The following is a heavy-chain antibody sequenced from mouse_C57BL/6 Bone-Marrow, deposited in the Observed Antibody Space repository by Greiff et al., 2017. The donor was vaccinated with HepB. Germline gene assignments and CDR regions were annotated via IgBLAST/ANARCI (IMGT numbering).Heavy chain of an antibody. CDR1: GYTFTSYW. V-gene: IGHV1-64*01. J-gene: IGHJ4*01. Sequence: QVQLQQPGAELVKPGASVKLSCKASGYTFTSYWMHWVKQRPGQGLEWIGMIHPNSGSTNYNEKFKSKATLTVDKSSSTAYMQLSSLTSEDSAVYYGASGTTVVARGNYAMDYWGQETSVTVS. CDR2: IHPNSGST. D-gene: IGHD1-1*01. CDR3: ASGTTVVARGNYAMDY.